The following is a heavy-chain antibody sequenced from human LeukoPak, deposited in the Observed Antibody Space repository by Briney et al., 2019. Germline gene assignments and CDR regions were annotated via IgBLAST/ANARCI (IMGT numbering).Heavy chain of an antibody. Sequence: SETLSLTCSASGGSISSSYWSWIRQPPGKGLKWIGYIYYSGSTKYNPSLKSRVTISVDTSKNQFSLKVTSVTAADTAVYYCARQMGSSGSWVDSWGQGTLVTVSS. V-gene: IGHV4-59*08. CDR1: GGSISSSY. J-gene: IGHJ4*02. CDR3: ARQMGSSGSWVDS. D-gene: IGHD6-19*01. CDR2: IYYSGST.